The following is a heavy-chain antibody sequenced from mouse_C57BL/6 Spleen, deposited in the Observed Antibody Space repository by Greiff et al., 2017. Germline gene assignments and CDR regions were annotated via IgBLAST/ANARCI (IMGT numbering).Heavy chain of an antibody. CDR1: GYTFTSYW. J-gene: IGHJ4*01. CDR3: ASPITTVPHYYAMDD. D-gene: IGHD1-1*01. Sequence: VQLQQSGAELVKPGASVKLSCKASGYTFTSYWMQWVKQRPGRGLEWIGGIVPNSGGTKYNEKFKSKATLTVDKPSSTAYMQLSSLTSEDSAFYYGASPITTVPHYYAMDDWGPGTSVTVSS. V-gene: IGHV1-72*01. CDR2: IVPNSGGT.